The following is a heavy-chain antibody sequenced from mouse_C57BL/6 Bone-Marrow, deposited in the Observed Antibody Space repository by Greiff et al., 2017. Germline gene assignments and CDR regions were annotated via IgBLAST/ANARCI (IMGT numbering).Heavy chain of an antibody. CDR1: GFNIKDDY. V-gene: IGHV14-4*01. CDR2: IDPENGDT. J-gene: IGHJ3*01. Sequence: VQLQQSGAELVRPGASVKLSCTASGFNIKDDYMHWVKQRPEQGLAWIGWIDPENGDTEYASKFQGKATITADTSSNTAYLQLSSLTSEDTAVYYCSLYDDYAWFAYWGQGTLVTVSA. D-gene: IGHD2-4*01. CDR3: SLYDDYAWFAY.